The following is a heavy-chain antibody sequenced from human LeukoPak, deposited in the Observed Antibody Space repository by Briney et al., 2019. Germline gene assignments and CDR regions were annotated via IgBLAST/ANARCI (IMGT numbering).Heavy chain of an antibody. CDR1: GGSISSYY. CDR2: THYSGSA. Sequence: SETLSLTCTVSGGSISSYYWSWIRQPPGKGLEWIGYTHYSGSASYNPSLKSRVTISVDTSKNQFSLKLTSVTAADTAVYYCARGYSGSYGRFDYWGQGTLVTVSS. CDR3: ARGYSGSYGRFDY. D-gene: IGHD1-26*01. V-gene: IGHV4-59*01. J-gene: IGHJ4*02.